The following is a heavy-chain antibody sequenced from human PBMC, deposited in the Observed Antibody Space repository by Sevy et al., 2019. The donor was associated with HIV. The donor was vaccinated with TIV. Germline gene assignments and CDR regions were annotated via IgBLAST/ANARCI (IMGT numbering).Heavy chain of an antibody. Sequence: ASVKVSCKVSGYTLTQVSMHWVRQAPGEGLEWMGSFDPEDGETIYAQTFQGRVTMTEATSTDTAYMELNSLRSEDTAVYFCATTKDYYDSSGCPFDYWGQGTLVTLSS. CDR3: ATTKDYYDSSGCPFDY. CDR1: GYTLTQVS. D-gene: IGHD3-22*01. CDR2: FDPEDGET. J-gene: IGHJ4*02. V-gene: IGHV1-24*01.